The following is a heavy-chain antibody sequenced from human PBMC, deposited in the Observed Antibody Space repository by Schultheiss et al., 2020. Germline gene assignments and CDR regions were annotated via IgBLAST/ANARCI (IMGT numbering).Heavy chain of an antibody. V-gene: IGHV3-30*03. Sequence: GGSLRLSCAASGFTFSSYSMNWVRQAPGKGLEWVAVISYDGSNKYYADSVKGRFTISRDNSKNTLYLQMNSLRAEDTAAYYCARARTVTTANGGFDYWGEGTLVTVSS. CDR3: ARARTVTTANGGFDY. CDR2: ISYDGSNK. CDR1: GFTFSSYS. J-gene: IGHJ4*02. D-gene: IGHD4-17*01.